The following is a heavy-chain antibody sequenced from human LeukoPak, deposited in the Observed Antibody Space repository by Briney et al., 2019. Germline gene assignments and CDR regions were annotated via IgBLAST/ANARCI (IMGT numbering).Heavy chain of an antibody. J-gene: IGHJ4*02. D-gene: IGHD2-15*01. CDR1: GGTFSSYA. Sequence: SVKVSCKASGGTFSSYAVSWVRQAPGQGLEWMGGIIPIFGTANYAQKFQGRVTITADESTSTAYMELSSLRSEDTAVYYCARDLGSGQVNYFDYWGQGTLVTVSS. V-gene: IGHV1-69*01. CDR2: IIPIFGTA. CDR3: ARDLGSGQVNYFDY.